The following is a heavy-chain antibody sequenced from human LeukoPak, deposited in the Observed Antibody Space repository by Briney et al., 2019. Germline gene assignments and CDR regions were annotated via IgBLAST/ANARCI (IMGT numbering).Heavy chain of an antibody. CDR1: GFTVSSNY. J-gene: IGHJ4*02. CDR3: ARKSGSYLE. V-gene: IGHV3-53*01. CDR2: IYSGGNT. D-gene: IGHD1-26*01. Sequence: GGSLRLSCAASGFTVSSNYMGWVRQAPGKGLEWVSVIYSGGNTYYADSVKDRFTISRDNSRNTLYLQMNSLRAEDTALYYCARKSGSYLEWGQGTLVTVSS.